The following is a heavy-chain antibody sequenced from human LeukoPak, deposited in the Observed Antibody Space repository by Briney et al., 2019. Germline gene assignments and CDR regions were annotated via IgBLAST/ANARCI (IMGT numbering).Heavy chain of an antibody. CDR2: VSGSGGDT. CDR3: ARHRVRGVIWPLDY. CDR1: GFTFSSYV. V-gene: IGHV3-23*01. Sequence: GGSLRLSCAASGFTFSSYVMSWVRQAPGKGLEWVSSVSGSGGDTYYADSVKGRFTISRDNSKNTLSLQMNSLRAEDTAIYYCARHRVRGVIWPLDYWGQGTLVTVSS. D-gene: IGHD3-10*01. J-gene: IGHJ4*02.